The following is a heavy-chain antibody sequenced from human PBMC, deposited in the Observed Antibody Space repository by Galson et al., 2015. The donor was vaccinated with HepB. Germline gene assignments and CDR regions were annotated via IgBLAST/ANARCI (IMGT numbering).Heavy chain of an antibody. CDR3: VREDKVSSYYYALDV. Sequence: SLRLSCAASGFTFSTYWMHWVRQVPGKGLVWVSRVNSDGSGTSYADSVKGRFTISRDNAKNTLFLQMTSLTAEDMAVYYCVREDKVSSYYYALDVWGQGTTVTVSS. CDR2: VNSDGSGT. V-gene: IGHV3-74*01. D-gene: IGHD5-12*01. CDR1: GFTFSTYW. J-gene: IGHJ6*02.